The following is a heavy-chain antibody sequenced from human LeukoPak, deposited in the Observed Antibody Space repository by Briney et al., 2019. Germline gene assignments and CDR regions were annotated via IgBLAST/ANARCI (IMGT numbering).Heavy chain of an antibody. CDR3: ARGYYGSGSYEP. CDR2: IYYSGST. Sequence: SQTLSLTCTVSGGSISSGGYYWSWIRQPPGKGLEWIGYIYYSGSTYYNPSLKSRVTISVDTSKNQFSLKLSSVTAADTAVYYCARGYYGSGSYEPWGQGTLVTVSS. CDR1: GGSISSGGYY. V-gene: IGHV4-30-4*01. J-gene: IGHJ5*02. D-gene: IGHD3-10*01.